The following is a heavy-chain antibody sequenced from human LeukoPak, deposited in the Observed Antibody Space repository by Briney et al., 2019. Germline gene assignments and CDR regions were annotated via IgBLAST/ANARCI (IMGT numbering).Heavy chain of an antibody. J-gene: IGHJ4*02. D-gene: IGHD6-13*01. CDR2: ISFDGSNK. Sequence: GGSLRLSCEASGFTFSSYGMRWVRQAPGKGLEWVAVISFDGSNKYYADSVKGRFTISRDNSKNTLYLQMNSLRAEDTAVYYCARDLSIAEAAYYFDCWGQGTLVTVSS. CDR1: GFTFSSYG. V-gene: IGHV3-30*03. CDR3: ARDLSIAEAAYYFDC.